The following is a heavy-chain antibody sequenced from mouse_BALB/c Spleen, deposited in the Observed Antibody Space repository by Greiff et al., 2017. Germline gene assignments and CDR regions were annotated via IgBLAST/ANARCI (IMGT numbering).Heavy chain of an antibody. CDR1: GFTFSSFG. Sequence: DVKLVESGGGLVQPGGSRKLSCAASGFTFSSFGMHWVRQAPEKGLEWVAYISSGSSTIYYADTVKGRFTISRDNPKNTLFLQMTSLRSEDTAMYYCARERDYAMDYWGQGTSVTVSS. V-gene: IGHV5-17*02. J-gene: IGHJ4*01. CDR2: ISSGSSTI. CDR3: ARERDYAMDY.